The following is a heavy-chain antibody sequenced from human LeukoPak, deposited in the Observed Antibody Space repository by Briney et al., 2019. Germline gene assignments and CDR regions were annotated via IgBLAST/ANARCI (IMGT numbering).Heavy chain of an antibody. CDR1: GFTVSAYS. CDR2: IYSGDRT. J-gene: IGHJ4*02. CDR3: ARVVGASHHTVNY. D-gene: IGHD1-26*01. V-gene: IGHV3-53*01. Sequence: GGSLRLSCAASGFTVSAYSMGWVRQAPGKGLEWLSLIYSGDRTYHADSVKGRFTVSRDDSENTLSLQMNSLRVEDTALYFCARVVGASHHTVNYWGQGALVTVSS.